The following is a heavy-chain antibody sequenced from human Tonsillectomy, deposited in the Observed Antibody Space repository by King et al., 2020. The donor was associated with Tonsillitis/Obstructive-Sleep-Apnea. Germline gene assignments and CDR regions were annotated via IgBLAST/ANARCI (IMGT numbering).Heavy chain of an antibody. Sequence: VQLVESGAEVKKPGASVKVSCKASGYTFTGYYMHLVRQAPGQGLEGMGWINPNSGGTNYAQKFQGWVTMTRDTSISTAYMELSRLRSDDTAVYYCARDGNKIMDVVPAAYNWFDPWGQGTLVTVSS. D-gene: IGHD2-2*01. V-gene: IGHV1-2*04. CDR1: GYTFTGYY. CDR3: ARDGNKIMDVVPAAYNWFDP. CDR2: INPNSGGT. J-gene: IGHJ5*02.